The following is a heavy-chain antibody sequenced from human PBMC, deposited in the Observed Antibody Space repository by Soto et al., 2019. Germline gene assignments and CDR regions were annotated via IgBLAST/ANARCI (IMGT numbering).Heavy chain of an antibody. CDR2: ISGSGA. V-gene: IGHV3-23*01. J-gene: IGHJ4*02. D-gene: IGHD2-2*02. CDR3: ARDRGPNTPDY. CDR1: GFTFSNYP. Sequence: GGSLNLSCAASGFTFSNYPMSWVRQAPGKGLEWVSVISGSGAFYADSLRGRFTISRDNAKNSLYLQMNSLRVDDTAVYYCARDRGPNTPDYWGQGTLVTVSS.